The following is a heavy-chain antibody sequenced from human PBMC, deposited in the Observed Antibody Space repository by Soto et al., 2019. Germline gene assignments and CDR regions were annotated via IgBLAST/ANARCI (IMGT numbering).Heavy chain of an antibody. CDR2: IYYSGST. J-gene: IGHJ5*02. D-gene: IGHD3-9*01. CDR3: AREVTNYDVLTGYYSGAIFDP. Sequence: SETLSLTCAVYGGSFSGYYWSWIRQPPGKGLEWIGYIYYSGSTNSNPSLKGRVSISVDTSKNQFSLKLWSVTAADTAVYYCAREVTNYDVLTGYYSGAIFDPWGQGTLVTVSS. V-gene: IGHV4-59*01. CDR1: GGSFSGYY.